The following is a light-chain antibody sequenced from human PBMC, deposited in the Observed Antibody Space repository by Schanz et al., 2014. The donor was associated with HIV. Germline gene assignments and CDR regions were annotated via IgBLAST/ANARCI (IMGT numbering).Light chain of an antibody. Sequence: DIQMTQSPSSLSASVGDRVTITCRASQSISRYLNWYQQIPGKVPKLLIYGASNLQSGVPSRFSGSGSGTDFTLTIASLQPEDFATYYCQQYNDRSYTFGQGTKLEIK. CDR3: QQYNDRSYT. CDR2: GAS. J-gene: IGKJ2*01. V-gene: IGKV1-39*01. CDR1: QSISRY.